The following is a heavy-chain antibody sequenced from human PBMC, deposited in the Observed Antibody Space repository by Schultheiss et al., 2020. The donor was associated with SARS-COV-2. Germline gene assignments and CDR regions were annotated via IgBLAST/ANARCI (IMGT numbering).Heavy chain of an antibody. D-gene: IGHD6-6*01. CDR1: GGSFSGYY. J-gene: IGHJ4*02. CDR2: INHSGST. Sequence: SETLSLTCAVYGGSFSGYYWSWIRQPPGKGLEWIGEINHSGSTNYNPSLKSRVTMSVDTSKNQFSLKLSSVTAADTAVYYCARDQSGIAARWGQGTLVTVS. V-gene: IGHV4-34*01. CDR3: ARDQSGIAAR.